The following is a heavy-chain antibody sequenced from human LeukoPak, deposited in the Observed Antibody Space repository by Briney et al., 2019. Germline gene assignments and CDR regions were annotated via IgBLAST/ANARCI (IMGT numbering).Heavy chain of an antibody. D-gene: IGHD3-10*01. V-gene: IGHV4-4*09. CDR1: NGSISSYH. CDR2: ILTSGTT. J-gene: IGHJ4*02. CDR3: ARLRVSGSYLYYFDY. Sequence: SETLSLTCTVSNGSISSYHWSWVRQPPGKGLEWLGYILTSGTTNYNPSLKSRLTISVDTSKNRFTLKLSSVTAADTAVYYCARLRVSGSYLYYFDYWGQGTLVTVSS.